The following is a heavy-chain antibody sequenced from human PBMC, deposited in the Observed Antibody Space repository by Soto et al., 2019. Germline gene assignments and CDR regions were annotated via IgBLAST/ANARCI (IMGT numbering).Heavy chain of an antibody. CDR2: IKQDGSEK. CDR3: ARGTLGTYYDFWSGSRDYFDY. Sequence: GGSLRLSCAASGFTFSSYWMSWVRQAPGKGLEWVANIKQDGSEKYYVDSVKGRFTISRDNAKNSLYLQMNSLRAEDTAVYYCARGTLGTYYDFWSGSRDYFDYWGQGTLVTVSS. V-gene: IGHV3-7*01. J-gene: IGHJ4*02. D-gene: IGHD3-3*01. CDR1: GFTFSSYW.